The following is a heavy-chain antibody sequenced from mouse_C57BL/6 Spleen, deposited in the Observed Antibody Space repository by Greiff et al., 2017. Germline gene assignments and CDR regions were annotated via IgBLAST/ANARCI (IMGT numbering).Heavy chain of an antibody. J-gene: IGHJ1*03. CDR1: GYSITSGYY. CDR2: ISYDGSN. D-gene: IGHD1-1*01. CDR3: VRDDGYYGSSPSYFDV. V-gene: IGHV3-6*01. Sequence: VQLQQSGPGLVKPSQSLSLTCSVTGYSITSGYYWNWIRQFPGNKLEWMGYISYDGSNNYNPSLKNRISITRDTSKNQFFLKLNSVTTEDTATYYCVRDDGYYGSSPSYFDVWGTGTTVTVSS.